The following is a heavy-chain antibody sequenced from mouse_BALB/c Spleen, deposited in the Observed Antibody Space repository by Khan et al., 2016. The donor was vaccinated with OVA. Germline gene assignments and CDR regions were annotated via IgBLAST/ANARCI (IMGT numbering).Heavy chain of an antibody. Sequence: EVELVESGGGLVQPGGSMKLSCVASGFTLSNYWMNWVRQSPEKGLEWVAEIRLKSDDYVTHYAESVKGRFNISRDDSKSSVYLQMNNVRAEDTGNYYCWILLWGQGTTLTVSS. V-gene: IGHV6-6*02. J-gene: IGHJ2*01. CDR2: IRLKSDDYVT. CDR1: GFTLSNYW. CDR3: WILL.